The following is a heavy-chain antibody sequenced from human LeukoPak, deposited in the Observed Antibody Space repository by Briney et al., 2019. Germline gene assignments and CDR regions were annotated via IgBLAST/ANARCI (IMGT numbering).Heavy chain of an antibody. CDR2: ISYDGTNK. CDR1: GFNFSRNA. D-gene: IGHD3-10*01. CDR3: ARDRRWFGELLADAFDI. V-gene: IGHV3-30*03. Sequence: TGGSLRLSCAASGFNFSRNAIHWVRQAPGKGLEWVAVISYDGTNKYYGDSVKGRFTISRDNSKNTLSLQMNSLRAEDTAVYYCARDRRWFGELLADAFDIWGQGTMVTVSS. J-gene: IGHJ3*02.